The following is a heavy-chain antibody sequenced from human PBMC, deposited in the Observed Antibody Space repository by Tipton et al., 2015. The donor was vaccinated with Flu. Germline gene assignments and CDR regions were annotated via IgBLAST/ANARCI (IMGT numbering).Heavy chain of an antibody. CDR3: TRDPLTIAAAGKGYYYGMDV. CDR2: IRSKAYGGTT. Sequence: SLRLSCTASGFTFGDYAMSWVRQAPGKGLEWVGFIRSKAYGGTTEYAASVKGRFTISRDDSKSIAYLQMNSLKTEDTAVYYCTRDPLTIAAAGKGYYYGMDVWGQGTTVTVSS. V-gene: IGHV3-49*04. D-gene: IGHD6-13*01. CDR1: GFTFGDYA. J-gene: IGHJ6*02.